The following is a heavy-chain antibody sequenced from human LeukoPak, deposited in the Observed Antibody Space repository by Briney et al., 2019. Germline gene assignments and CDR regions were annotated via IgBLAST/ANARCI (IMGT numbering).Heavy chain of an antibody. CDR1: GFTFSSYA. V-gene: IGHV3-30*04. D-gene: IGHD3-10*01. CDR3: ARTPHYYGSGSYLGGFDY. CDR2: ISYDGSNK. J-gene: IGHJ4*02. Sequence: GGSMRLSCAASGFTFSSYAMHWVRQAPGKGLEWVAVISYDGSNKYYADSVKGRFTISRDNSKNTLYLQMNSQRAEHTAVYYCARTPHYYGSGSYLGGFDYWGQGTLLTVSS.